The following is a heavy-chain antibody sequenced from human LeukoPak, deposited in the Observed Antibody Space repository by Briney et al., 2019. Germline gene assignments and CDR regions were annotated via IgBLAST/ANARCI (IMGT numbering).Heavy chain of an antibody. D-gene: IGHD2-21*02. V-gene: IGHV3-48*01. Sequence: SGGSLRLPCAGSGFIFSNNAMNWVRQAPGKGLEWVSYISNSGSTIYYTDSVKGRFTISRDNAKNSLYLQMNSLRAEDTAVYYCARDRDWVFDYWGQGTLVTVSS. J-gene: IGHJ4*02. CDR2: ISNSGSTI. CDR1: GFIFSNNA. CDR3: ARDRDWVFDY.